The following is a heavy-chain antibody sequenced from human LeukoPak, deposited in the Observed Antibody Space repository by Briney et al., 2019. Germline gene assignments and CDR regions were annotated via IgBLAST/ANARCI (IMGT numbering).Heavy chain of an antibody. CDR2: IYYSGST. J-gene: IGHJ5*02. CDR1: GGSISSSSYY. CDR3: ARDIRGGIDVEWFDP. D-gene: IGHD3-10*01. V-gene: IGHV4-39*07. Sequence: SETLSLTCTVSGGSISSSSYYWGWIRQPPGKGLEWIGSIYYSGSTYYNPSLKSRVTISVDTSKNQFSLKLSSVTAADTAVYYCARDIRGGIDVEWFDPWGQGTLVTVSS.